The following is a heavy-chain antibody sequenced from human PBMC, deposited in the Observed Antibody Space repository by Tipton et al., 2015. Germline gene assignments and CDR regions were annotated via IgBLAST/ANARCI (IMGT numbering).Heavy chain of an antibody. Sequence: TLSLTCTVSGGSVTSGSYYWSWIRQPPGKGLEWIGYISYTDGAHYNPALKSRVTISVDTSKNQFSLTLNSVTAADTAVYYCARDLERGMDVWGQGTTVTVSS. V-gene: IGHV4-61*01. D-gene: IGHD5-24*01. CDR3: ARDLERGMDV. CDR2: ISYTDGA. J-gene: IGHJ6*02. CDR1: GGSVTSGSYY.